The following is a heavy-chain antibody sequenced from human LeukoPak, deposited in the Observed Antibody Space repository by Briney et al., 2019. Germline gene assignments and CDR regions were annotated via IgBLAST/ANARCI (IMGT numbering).Heavy chain of an antibody. J-gene: IGHJ6*02. CDR3: ARDLGDYGDYYYYGMDV. D-gene: IGHD4-17*01. CDR2: INSDGSSA. Sequence: GGSLRLSCAASGFTFSSYWMHWVRQAPGKGLVWVSRINSDGSSAIYADSVKGRFTISRDNAKNTLYLQMNSLRVEDTAVYYCARDLGDYGDYYYYGMDVWGQGTTVTVSS. CDR1: GFTFSSYW. V-gene: IGHV3-74*01.